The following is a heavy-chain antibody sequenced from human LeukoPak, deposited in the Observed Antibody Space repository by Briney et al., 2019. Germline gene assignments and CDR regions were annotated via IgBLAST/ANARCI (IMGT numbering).Heavy chain of an antibody. CDR3: ARRGPSTEYFDH. D-gene: IGHD3-16*01. V-gene: IGHV5-51*01. Sequence: GESLKISCKGSGYTVTNYWIGWVRQTPGKGLEWMGIIYPGDSDTRYNPSFQGQVTISADKSISTAYLQWNSLEASDTGIYYCARRGPSTEYFDHWGQGTLVTVSS. CDR1: GYTVTNYW. CDR2: IYPGDSDT. J-gene: IGHJ4*02.